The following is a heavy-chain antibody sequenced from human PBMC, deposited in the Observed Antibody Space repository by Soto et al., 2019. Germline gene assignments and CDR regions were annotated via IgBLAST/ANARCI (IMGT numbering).Heavy chain of an antibody. D-gene: IGHD3-3*01. CDR2: IVPMFGTS. CDR1: GGTSTRYA. CDR3: SRGSEYDLWSGYL. V-gene: IGHV1-69*06. J-gene: IGHJ4*02. Sequence: QERLVQSGAEVRNPGSSVKVSCKVTGGTSTRYAINWVRQAPGQGVVWMGGIVPMFGTSKYAQKFQGRVTITADTSTKIAYMELRSLRSEDTAGYYCSRGSEYDLWSGYLWGQGTLVSVSS.